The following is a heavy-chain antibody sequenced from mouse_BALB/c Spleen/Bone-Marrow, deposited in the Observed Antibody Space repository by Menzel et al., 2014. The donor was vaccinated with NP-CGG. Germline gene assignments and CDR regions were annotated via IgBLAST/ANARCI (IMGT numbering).Heavy chain of an antibody. CDR1: GYTFTSYY. V-gene: IGHV1S56*01. CDR3: ARDYGSSVFAY. Sequence: QVQLQQSGPELVKPGASVRISCKASGYTFTSYYIHWVKQRPGQGLEWIGWIYPGNVNTKYNEKFKGKATPTADKSSSTAYMQLSSLTSEDSAVYFCARDYGSSVFAYWGQGTLVTVSA. J-gene: IGHJ3*01. CDR2: IYPGNVNT. D-gene: IGHD1-1*01.